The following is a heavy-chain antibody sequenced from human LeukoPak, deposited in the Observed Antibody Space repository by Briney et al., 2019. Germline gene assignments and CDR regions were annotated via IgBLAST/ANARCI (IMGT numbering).Heavy chain of an antibody. Sequence: GGSLRLSCAASGFTFSSCTMNWVRQAPGKGLEWVSSISSSSSYIYYAESVKGRFTMSRDNAKNSLYLQMNSLSAEDTAVYYCARATTYDILTGYFDYWGQGTLVTVSS. D-gene: IGHD3-9*01. CDR3: ARATTYDILTGYFDY. CDR2: ISSSSSYI. V-gene: IGHV3-21*01. CDR1: GFTFSSCT. J-gene: IGHJ4*02.